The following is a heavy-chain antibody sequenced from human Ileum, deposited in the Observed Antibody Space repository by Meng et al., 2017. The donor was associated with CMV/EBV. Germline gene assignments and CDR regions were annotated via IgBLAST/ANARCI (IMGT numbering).Heavy chain of an antibody. Sequence: GESLKISCVASGFTFDKYAMNWVRQAPGEGLEWVATISGSGRTYYAGSVRGRFTASRDNSKNTLHLQMSRLTAEDTALYYCAKSPYVSEYYYDSCGYFDNWGQGTLVTVAS. CDR2: ISGSGRT. CDR3: AKSPYVSEYYYDSCGYFDN. J-gene: IGHJ4*02. CDR1: GFTFDKYA. V-gene: IGHV3-23*01. D-gene: IGHD3-22*01.